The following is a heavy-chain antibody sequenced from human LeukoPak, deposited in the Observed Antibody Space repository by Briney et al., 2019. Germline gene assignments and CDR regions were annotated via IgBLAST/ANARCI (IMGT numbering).Heavy chain of an antibody. J-gene: IGHJ4*02. Sequence: SETLSLTCAVYGGSFSGYYWSWIRQPPGKGLEWIGEINHSGSTNYNPSLKSRVTISVDTSKNQFSLKLSSVTAADTAVYYCARSYGSGSYYNLGGFDYWGQGTLVTVSS. CDR3: ARSYGSGSYYNLGGFDY. CDR1: GGSFSGYY. D-gene: IGHD3-10*01. CDR2: INHSGST. V-gene: IGHV4-34*01.